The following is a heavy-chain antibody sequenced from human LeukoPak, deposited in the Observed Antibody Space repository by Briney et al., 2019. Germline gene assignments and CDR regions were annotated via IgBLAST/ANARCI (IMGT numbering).Heavy chain of an antibody. J-gene: IGHJ4*02. V-gene: IGHV1-69*13. CDR2: IIPIFGTA. Sequence: ASVKVSCKASGYTFTSYAISWVRQAPGQGLEWLGGIIPIFGTANYAQKFQGRVTITADESTSTAYMELSSLRSEDTAVYYCARAVAGIQSYFDYWGQGTLVTVSS. D-gene: IGHD6-19*01. CDR3: ARAVAGIQSYFDY. CDR1: GYTFTSYA.